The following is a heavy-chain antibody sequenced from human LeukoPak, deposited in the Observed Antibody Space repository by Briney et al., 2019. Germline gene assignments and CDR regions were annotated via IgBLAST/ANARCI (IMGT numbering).Heavy chain of an antibody. CDR3: ARDQIVVAGNWFDP. D-gene: IGHD6-13*01. J-gene: IGHJ5*02. CDR2: IYYSGNT. CDR1: GGSISTYY. V-gene: IGHV4-59*01. Sequence: SETLSLTCTVSGGSISTYYWSWIRQPPGKGLEWIGDIYYSGNTNYNPSLKSRVTISIDTSKNQFSLKLRSVTAADTAVYHCARDQIVVAGNWFDPWGQGTLVTVSS.